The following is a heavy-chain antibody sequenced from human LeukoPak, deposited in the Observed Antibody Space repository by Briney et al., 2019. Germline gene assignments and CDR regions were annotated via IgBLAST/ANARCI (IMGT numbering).Heavy chain of an antibody. V-gene: IGHV4-34*01. CDR3: ARGGRIIVGATRWFDP. J-gene: IGHJ5*02. Sequence: SETLSLTCAVYGGSFSGYYWSWIRQPPGKGLEWIGEINHSGSTNYNPSLKSRVTISVDTSKNQFSLKLSSVTAADTAVYYCARGGRIIVGATRWFDPWGQGTLVTVSS. CDR1: GGSFSGYY. D-gene: IGHD1-26*01. CDR2: INHSGST.